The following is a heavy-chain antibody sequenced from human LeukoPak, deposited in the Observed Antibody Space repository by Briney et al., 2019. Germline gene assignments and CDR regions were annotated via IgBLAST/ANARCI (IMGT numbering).Heavy chain of an antibody. CDR1: GDSISNFY. CDR2: IYSSGSA. V-gene: IGHV4-4*07. J-gene: IGHJ6*02. Sequence: SETLSLTCTVSGDSISNFYWSWIRQPAGKGLEWIGRIYSSGSANYNPSLKSRVTMSVDTSKNQFSLKLRSVTAADTAVYYCARDARGYGDYPGYYYGMDVWGQGTTVTVSS. D-gene: IGHD4-17*01. CDR3: ARDARGYGDYPGYYYGMDV.